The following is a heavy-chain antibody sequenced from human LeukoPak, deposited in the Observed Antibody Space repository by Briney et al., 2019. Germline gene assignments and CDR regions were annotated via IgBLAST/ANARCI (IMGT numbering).Heavy chain of an antibody. CDR1: GGSFSGYY. V-gene: IGHV4-34*01. Sequence: SETLSLTCAVYGGSFSGYYWSWIRQPPGKGLEWIGEINHSGSTNYNPSLESRVTISVDTSKNQFSLKLSSVTAADTAVYYCARGLGGRENQNFDYWGQGTLVTVSS. CDR2: INHSGST. CDR3: ARGLGGRENQNFDY. D-gene: IGHD1-14*01. J-gene: IGHJ4*02.